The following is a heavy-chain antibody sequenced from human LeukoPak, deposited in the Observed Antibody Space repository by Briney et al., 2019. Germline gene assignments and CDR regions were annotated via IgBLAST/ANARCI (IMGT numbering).Heavy chain of an antibody. CDR1: GFTFSGSA. J-gene: IGHJ6*02. Sequence: GGSLKLSCAASGFTFSGSAMHWVRQASGKGLEWVGRIRSKANSYATAYAASVKGRFTISRDDSKNTAYLQMNSLKTEDTAVYYCIRLGDSSGFYYYYYYGMDVWGQGTTVTVSS. D-gene: IGHD3-22*01. CDR3: IRLGDSSGFYYYYYYGMDV. CDR2: IRSKANSYAT. V-gene: IGHV3-73*01.